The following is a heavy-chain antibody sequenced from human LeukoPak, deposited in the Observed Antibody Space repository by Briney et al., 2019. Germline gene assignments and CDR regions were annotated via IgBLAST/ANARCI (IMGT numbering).Heavy chain of an antibody. CDR2: IYYSGTT. V-gene: IGHV4-59*11. Sequence: SETLSLTCTVSGGSISSLYWSWIRQPPGKGPEWIGYIYYSGTTNYNPALRRRFTMSVDTSKNQFSLDLRSVTAADTAVYYCARGGDYGDLRYFDYWGQGTLVTVSS. J-gene: IGHJ4*02. CDR3: ARGGDYGDLRYFDY. D-gene: IGHD4-17*01. CDR1: GGSISSLY.